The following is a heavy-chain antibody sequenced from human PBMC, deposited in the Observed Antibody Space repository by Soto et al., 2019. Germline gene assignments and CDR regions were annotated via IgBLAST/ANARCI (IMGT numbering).Heavy chain of an antibody. D-gene: IGHD5-12*01. J-gene: IGHJ5*02. V-gene: IGHV4-39*01. Sequence: SETLSLTCTVSGGSISSSSYYWGWIRQPPGKGLEWIGSIYYSGSTYYNPSLKSRVTISVDTSKNQFSLKLSSVTAADTAVYYCVRTGRMATILGFDPWGQGTLVTVSS. CDR2: IYYSGST. CDR3: VRTGRMATILGFDP. CDR1: GGSISSSSYY.